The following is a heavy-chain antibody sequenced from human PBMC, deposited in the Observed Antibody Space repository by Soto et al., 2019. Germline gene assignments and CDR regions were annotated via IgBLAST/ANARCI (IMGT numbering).Heavy chain of an antibody. CDR2: INPNSGGT. CDR3: ARDAAYSGSYLRLDY. J-gene: IGHJ4*02. CDR1: GYTFTGYY. V-gene: IGHV1-2*02. D-gene: IGHD1-26*01. Sequence: ASVKVSCKASGYTFTGYYMHWVRQAPGQGLEWMGWINPNSGGTNYAQKFQGRVTMTRDTSISTAYMELSRLRSDDTAVYYCARDAAYSGSYLRLDYWGQRTLVTVSS.